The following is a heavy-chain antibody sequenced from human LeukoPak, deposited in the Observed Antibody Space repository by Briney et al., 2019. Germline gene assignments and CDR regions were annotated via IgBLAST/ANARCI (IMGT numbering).Heavy chain of an antibody. CDR1: GYTFTSYY. D-gene: IGHD1-26*01. CDR3: AREGVGAPYYYYGMDV. CDR2: INLSGGST. J-gene: IGHJ6*02. Sequence: GASVKVSCKASGYTFTSYYMHWVRQAPGQGLEWMGIINLSGGSTSYAQKFQGRVTMTRDTSTSTVYMELSSLRSEDTAVYYCAREGVGAPYYYYGMDVWGQGTTVTVSS. V-gene: IGHV1-46*01.